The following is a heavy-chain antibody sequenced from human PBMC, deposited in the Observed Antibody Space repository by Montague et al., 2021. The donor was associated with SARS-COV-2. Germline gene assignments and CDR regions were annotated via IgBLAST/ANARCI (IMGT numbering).Heavy chain of an antibody. D-gene: IGHD2-21*01. Sequence: SLRLSCAASVFIFSSYEMNLVRQAPGKGLEWISYISSSGGGSTKHYTDSVKGRFTISRDNAKNSLYLQMNSLRVEDTAIYYCARDRDWDDWCGMDVWGQGTTVTVSS. CDR1: VFIFSSYE. CDR3: ARDRDWDDWCGMDV. J-gene: IGHJ6*02. CDR2: ISSSGGGSTK. V-gene: IGHV3-48*03.